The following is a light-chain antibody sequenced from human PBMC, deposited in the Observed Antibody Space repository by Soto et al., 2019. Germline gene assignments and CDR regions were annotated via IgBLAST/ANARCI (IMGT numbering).Light chain of an antibody. V-gene: IGKV1-13*02. CDR3: QQYNSYSGT. CDR1: QAISSA. Sequence: ANQLTQSPSSLSASLGDRVTITCRASQAISSALAWYQQKPGKAPNLLIYDASSLESGVPSRFSGSGSGTEFTLTISSLQPDDFATYYCQQYNSYSGTFGQGTKVDI. CDR2: DAS. J-gene: IGKJ1*01.